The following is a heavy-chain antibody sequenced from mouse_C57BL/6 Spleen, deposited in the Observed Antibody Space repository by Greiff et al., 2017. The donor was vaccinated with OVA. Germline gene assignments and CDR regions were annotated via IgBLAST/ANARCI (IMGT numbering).Heavy chain of an antibody. D-gene: IGHD2-4*01. V-gene: IGHV5-4*01. J-gene: IGHJ4*01. Sequence: EVKLVESGGGLVKPGGSLKLSCAASGFTFSSYAMSWVRQTPEKRLEWVATISDGGSYTYYPDNVKGRFTISRDNAKNNLYLQMSHLKSEDTAMYYCARDHYDYDLYAMDYWGQGTSVTVSS. CDR1: GFTFSSYA. CDR2: ISDGGSYT. CDR3: ARDHYDYDLYAMDY.